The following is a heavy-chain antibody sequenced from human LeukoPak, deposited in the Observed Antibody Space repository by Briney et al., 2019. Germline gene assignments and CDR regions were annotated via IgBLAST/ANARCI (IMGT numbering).Heavy chain of an antibody. CDR1: GGSISSYY. J-gene: IGHJ4*02. Sequence: SETLSLTCTVSGGSISSYYWSWIRKPPGKGLGWIGYIYYSGSTNYNPSLKSRVTISVDTSKNQFSLKLSSVTAADTAVYYCARLFGDYYDSSGSFDYWGQGTLVTVSS. V-gene: IGHV4-59*08. CDR2: IYYSGST. CDR3: ARLFGDYYDSSGSFDY. D-gene: IGHD3-22*01.